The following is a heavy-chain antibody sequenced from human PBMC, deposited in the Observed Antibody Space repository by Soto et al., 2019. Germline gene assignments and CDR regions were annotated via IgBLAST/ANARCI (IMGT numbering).Heavy chain of an antibody. CDR2: ISTYNENM. CDR1: GSTFTSNG. J-gene: IGHJ4*02. D-gene: IGHD5-18*01. Sequence: QVHLVQSGPEMTKPGASVRVSCKVSGSTFTSNGIGWVRQAPGQGLEWRGWISTYNENMDTAPQLQCRLTMTTDTATTTAYMELTNLKFDDTALYYCAYVGGYSTSDYSFDLWGQGTPVTVSS. V-gene: IGHV1-18*04. CDR3: AYVGGYSTSDYSFDL.